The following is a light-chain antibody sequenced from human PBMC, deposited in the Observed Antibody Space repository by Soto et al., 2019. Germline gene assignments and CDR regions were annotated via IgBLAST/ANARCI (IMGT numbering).Light chain of an antibody. CDR2: DAF. V-gene: IGKV1-5*01. CDR1: QSISTW. CDR3: QQYNSYSIT. Sequence: DIQMTQSPSTLSGSVGDRVTITCRASQSISTWLAWYQQKPGKAPKLLIYDAFSLESGVPSRFSGSGSGTEFILTISSLQPDDFATYYCQQYNSYSITFGQGTRLEIK. J-gene: IGKJ5*01.